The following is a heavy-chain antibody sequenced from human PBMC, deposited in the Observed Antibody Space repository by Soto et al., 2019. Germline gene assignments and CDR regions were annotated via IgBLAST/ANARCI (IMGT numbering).Heavy chain of an antibody. Sequence: QVQLVESGGGVVQPGRSLRLSCAASGFTFSSYGMHWVRQAPGKGLEWVAVISYDGSNKYYADSVKGRFTISRDNSKNSLYLQMNSRRAEDTAVYYCAKDRDYTYLRGGGMDVWGQGTTVTVSS. D-gene: IGHD4-4*01. CDR1: GFTFSSYG. CDR2: ISYDGSNK. CDR3: AKDRDYTYLRGGGMDV. J-gene: IGHJ6*02. V-gene: IGHV3-30*18.